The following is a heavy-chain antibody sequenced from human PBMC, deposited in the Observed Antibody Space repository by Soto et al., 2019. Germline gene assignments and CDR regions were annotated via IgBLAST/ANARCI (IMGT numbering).Heavy chain of an antibody. V-gene: IGHV3-73*01. CDR3: TTENY. Sequence: HPGGSLRLSCAASGFTFSGAAMHWVRQAAGKGLEWVGRIRTKANNYATAYAASVKGRFTISRDDSKNMAYLQMNSLKTEDTAVYYCTTENYWGQGTLVTVSS. CDR2: IRTKANNYAT. J-gene: IGHJ4*02. CDR1: GFTFSGAA.